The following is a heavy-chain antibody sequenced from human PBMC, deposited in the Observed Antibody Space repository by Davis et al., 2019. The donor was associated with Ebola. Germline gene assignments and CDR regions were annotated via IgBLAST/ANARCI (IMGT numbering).Heavy chain of an antibody. Sequence: PGGSLRLSCAAFGFTFSNYAMSWVRQAPGKGLEWVSAISGNGSITTYADSVKGRFIISRDNSKNNVYLQMNSLRDDDTAVYYCANHYGDLWGRGTLVAVSS. CDR2: ISGNGSIT. CDR3: ANHYGDL. V-gene: IGHV3-23*01. J-gene: IGHJ1*01. CDR1: GFTFSNYA. D-gene: IGHD4-17*01.